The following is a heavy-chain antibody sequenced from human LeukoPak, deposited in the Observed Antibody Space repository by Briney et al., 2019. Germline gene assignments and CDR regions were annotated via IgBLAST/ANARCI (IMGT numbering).Heavy chain of an antibody. CDR1: GGSISSNSYF. CDR2: LYYSGST. Sequence: PSETLSLTCTVSGGSISSNSYFWGWIRQPPGKGLEWIGSLYYSGSTYYNPSLKSRVTMSVGTSRNQLSLKLSSVTAADTAVYYCARQRYSVTVDYWGQGTLVTVSS. J-gene: IGHJ4*02. D-gene: IGHD4-17*01. V-gene: IGHV4-39*01. CDR3: ARQRYSVTVDY.